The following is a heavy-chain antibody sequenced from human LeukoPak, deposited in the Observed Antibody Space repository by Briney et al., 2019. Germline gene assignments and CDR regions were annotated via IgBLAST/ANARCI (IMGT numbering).Heavy chain of an antibody. D-gene: IGHD1-26*01. V-gene: IGHV3-23*01. Sequence: GGSLRLSCAASGFTFSSYAMSWVRQAPGKGLEWVSAISGSGGSTYYADSVKGRFTISRDNSKNTLYLQMNSLRAEDTAVYYCAKERGWELLLPNYFDYWGQGILVTVSS. CDR1: GFTFSSYA. CDR3: AKERGWELLLPNYFDY. CDR2: ISGSGGST. J-gene: IGHJ4*02.